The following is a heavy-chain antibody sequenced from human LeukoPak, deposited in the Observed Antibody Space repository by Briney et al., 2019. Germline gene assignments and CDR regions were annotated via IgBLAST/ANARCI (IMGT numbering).Heavy chain of an antibody. D-gene: IGHD3-22*01. CDR3: ARDGAYDNSGYPDY. V-gene: IGHV1-69*04. Sequence: ASVKVSYKASGGTFSSYAISWVRQAPGQGLEWMGRIIPILGIANYAQKFQGRVTITADKSTSTAYMELSSLRSEDTAVYYCARDGAYDNSGYPDYWGQGTLVTVSS. CDR2: IIPILGIA. CDR1: GGTFSSYA. J-gene: IGHJ4*02.